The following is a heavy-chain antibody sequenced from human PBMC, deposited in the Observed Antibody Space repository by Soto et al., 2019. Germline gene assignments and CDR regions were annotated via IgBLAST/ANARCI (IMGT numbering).Heavy chain of an antibody. J-gene: IGHJ4*02. CDR2: IYNNGNT. D-gene: IGHD6-6*01. CDR1: SGSVSSGSNS. V-gene: IGHV4-61*01. CDR3: ARAPGNLVYYFDY. Sequence: SETLSLTCTVSSGSVSSGSNSWNWIRQPPGKGLEWIGNIYNNGNTNYNPSLKSRVTISLDTSKRQFSLRLSSVTAADTAVYYCARAPGNLVYYFDYWGQGTLVTVSS.